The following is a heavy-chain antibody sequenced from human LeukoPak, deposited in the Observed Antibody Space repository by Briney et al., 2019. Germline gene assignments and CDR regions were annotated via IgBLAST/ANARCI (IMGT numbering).Heavy chain of an antibody. CDR1: GYTFTSYD. CDR3: ARGPSKYYDFWSGYYYFDY. J-gene: IGHJ4*02. D-gene: IGHD3-3*01. Sequence: GASVKVSCKASGYTFTSYDINWVRQATGQGLEWMGRMNPNSGNTGYAQKFQGRVTITRNTSISTVYMELSSLRSEDTAVYYCARGPSKYYDFWSGYYYFDYWGQGTLVTVSS. V-gene: IGHV1-8*03. CDR2: MNPNSGNT.